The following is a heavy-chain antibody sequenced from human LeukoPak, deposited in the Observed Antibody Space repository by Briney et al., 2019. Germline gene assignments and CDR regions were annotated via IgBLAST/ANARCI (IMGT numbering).Heavy chain of an antibody. CDR3: ARDTYYYDSSGYPLDY. Sequence: GGSLRLSCAASGFTFSSYAMSWVRQAPGKGLEWVANIKQDGSEKYYVDSVKGRFTISRDNAKNSLYLQMNSLRAEDTAVYYCARDTYYYDSSGYPLDYWGQGTLVTVSS. J-gene: IGHJ4*02. CDR1: GFTFSSYA. V-gene: IGHV3-7*01. CDR2: IKQDGSEK. D-gene: IGHD3-22*01.